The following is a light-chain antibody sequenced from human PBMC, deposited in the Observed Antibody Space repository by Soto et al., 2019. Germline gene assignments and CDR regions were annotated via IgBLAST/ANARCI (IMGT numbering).Light chain of an antibody. CDR2: DAS. CDR3: QQFTSYPRT. CDR1: QSVTTY. J-gene: IGKJ4*01. V-gene: IGKV3-11*01. Sequence: EIVLTQSPATLSLSPGERATLSCRASQSVTTYLVWYQHKPAQSPRLLIYDASSRATGIPARFSGSGSGTDFTLTISRLEPEDFAVYYCQQFTSYPRTFGGGTKVDIK.